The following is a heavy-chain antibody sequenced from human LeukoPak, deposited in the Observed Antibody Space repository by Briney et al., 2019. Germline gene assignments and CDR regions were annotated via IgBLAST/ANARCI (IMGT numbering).Heavy chain of an antibody. J-gene: IGHJ6*03. D-gene: IGHD6-13*01. CDR1: GFTFSSYG. V-gene: IGHV3-23*01. Sequence: GGTLRLSCAASGFTFSSYGMNWVRQAPGKGLEWVSALSGGGDTTYYADSVKGRFTISRDNAKNTLYLQMNSLRAEDTAVYYCARVARYSSSWYNYYYYYMDVWGKGTTVTISS. CDR2: LSGGGDTT. CDR3: ARVARYSSSWYNYYYYYMDV.